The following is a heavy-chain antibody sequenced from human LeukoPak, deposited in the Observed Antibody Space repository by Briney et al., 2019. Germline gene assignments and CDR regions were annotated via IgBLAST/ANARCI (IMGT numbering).Heavy chain of an antibody. CDR3: AILQRGRWLVHYFDY. J-gene: IGHJ4*02. D-gene: IGHD6-19*01. V-gene: IGHV3-30*03. CDR2: ISYDGSNK. CDR1: GFTFSSYG. Sequence: GGSLRLSCAASGFTFSSYGMHWVRQAPGKGLEWVAVISYDGSNKYYADSVKGRFTISRDNSKNTLHLQMNSLRAEDTAVYYCAILQRGRWLVHYFDYWGQGTLVTVSS.